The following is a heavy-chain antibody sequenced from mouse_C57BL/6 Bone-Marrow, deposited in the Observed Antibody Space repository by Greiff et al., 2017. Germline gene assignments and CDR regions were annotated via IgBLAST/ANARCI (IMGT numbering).Heavy chain of an antibody. CDR3: ARGLFFDY. J-gene: IGHJ2*01. CDR1: GFTFSDYG. CDR2: ISSGSSTI. V-gene: IGHV5-17*01. Sequence: EVKVEESGGGLVKPGGSLTLSCAASGFTFSDYGMHWVRQAPEKGLEWVAYISSGSSTIYYADTVKGRFTISRDNAKNTMFLQMTSLRSEDTAMYYCARGLFFDYWGQGTTLTVSS.